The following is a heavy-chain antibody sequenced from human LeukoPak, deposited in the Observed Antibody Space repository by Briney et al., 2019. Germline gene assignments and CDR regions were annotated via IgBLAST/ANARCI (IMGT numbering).Heavy chain of an antibody. J-gene: IGHJ4*02. CDR3: ARRPDTDLLKYYFDY. V-gene: IGHV4-39*01. Sequence: GSLRLSCAASGFTFSSYAMSWIRQPPGKGLEWIGSIYFSGSTDYSPSLQSRVTISADTSKNQFSLKLTSVTAADTAVYYCARRPDTDLLKYYFDYWGQGTLVTVSS. CDR2: IYFSGST. CDR1: GFTFSSYA. D-gene: IGHD5-18*01.